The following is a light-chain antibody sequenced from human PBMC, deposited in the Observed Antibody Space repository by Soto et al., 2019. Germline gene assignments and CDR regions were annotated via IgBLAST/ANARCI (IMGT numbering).Light chain of an antibody. CDR1: QGVSRY. CDR3: QQLNTYPVT. CDR2: AAS. J-gene: IGKJ4*01. V-gene: IGKV1-9*01. Sequence: IQLTQSPSSLSASVGDSVTITCRASQGVSRYLSWYQQKPGRAPILFISAASTLQSGVPARFSGSGSGTDFTLSITSLQPEDFATYYCQQLNTYPVTFGGGTKVEIK.